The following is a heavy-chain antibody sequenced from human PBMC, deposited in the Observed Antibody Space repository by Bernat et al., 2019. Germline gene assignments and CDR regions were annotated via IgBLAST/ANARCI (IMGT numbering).Heavy chain of an antibody. Sequence: EVQLVETGGDLIQPGGSLRLSCAASGFTVNSNYMTWVRQTPGKGLEWVSIIYTGGTTYYADTVKGGFTISRDNSKNTLYLQMNSLRAEDTAVYYWARLITVGPWRFDSWGQGTLVTVSS. CDR2: IYTGGTT. V-gene: IGHV3-53*02. CDR1: GFTVNSNY. CDR3: ARLITVGPWRFDS. J-gene: IGHJ4*02. D-gene: IGHD4-23*01.